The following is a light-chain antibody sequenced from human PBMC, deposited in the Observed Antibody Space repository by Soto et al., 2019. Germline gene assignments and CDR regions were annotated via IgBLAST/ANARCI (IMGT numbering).Light chain of an antibody. CDR1: QSVSSN. V-gene: IGKV3-15*01. CDR2: VAS. Sequence: EIVMTQSPATLSVSPGERATLSCRASQSVSSNLAWYQQKPGQTPKLLIYVASTRATGIPARFSGSGSVTDFTLTISSLQSEDFAVYYCQQYNVRPLTFGGGTKVEFK. J-gene: IGKJ4*01. CDR3: QQYNVRPLT.